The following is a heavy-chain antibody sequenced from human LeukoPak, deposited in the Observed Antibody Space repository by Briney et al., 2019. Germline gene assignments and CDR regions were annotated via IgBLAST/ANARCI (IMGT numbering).Heavy chain of an antibody. D-gene: IGHD4-17*01. CDR3: VFGDSNH. CDR2: IHTRGDT. J-gene: IGHJ5*02. CDR1: GLTGSRNY. V-gene: IGHV3-53*01. Sequence: PGGSLRLSCAASGLTGSRNYVSWVRQAPGKGLEWVSAIHTRGDTCYADSVKGRFTISRDTSKNTLYLQINSLRVEDTAVYCIVFGDSNHWGQGTLVTVSS.